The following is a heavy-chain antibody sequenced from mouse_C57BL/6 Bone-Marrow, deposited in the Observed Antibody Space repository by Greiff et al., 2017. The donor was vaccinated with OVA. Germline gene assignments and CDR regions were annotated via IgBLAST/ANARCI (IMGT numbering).Heavy chain of an antibody. CDR1: GYTFTDYN. CDR3: ARRRLLRPYAMDD. V-gene: IGHV1-18*01. D-gene: IGHD1-2*01. J-gene: IGHJ4*01. CDR2: INPNNGGT. Sequence: VQLQQSGPELVKPGASVKIPCKASGYTFTDYNMDWVKQSHGKSLEWIGDINPNNGGTIYNQKVKGKATLTVDKSSSTAYLEIRSLTSEDTAVYYCARRRLLRPYAMDDWGQGTSGTGSS.